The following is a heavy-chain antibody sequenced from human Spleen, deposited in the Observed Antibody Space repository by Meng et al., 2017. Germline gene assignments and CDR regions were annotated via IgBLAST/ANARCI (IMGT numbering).Heavy chain of an antibody. CDR3: ARDYGGDSGGF. CDR2: ISRSSSYV. CDR1: GFTFSYFS. D-gene: IGHD4-23*01. Sequence: EGQLGGSGGGLVRPWGSPRLSCAASGFTFSYFSMNWVRQAPGKGLEWVSSISRSSSYVYYADSVRGRFTISRDNAKNSLFLHMSSLRADDTAIYYCARDYGGDSGGFWGQGTLVTVSS. J-gene: IGHJ4*02. V-gene: IGHV3-21*01.